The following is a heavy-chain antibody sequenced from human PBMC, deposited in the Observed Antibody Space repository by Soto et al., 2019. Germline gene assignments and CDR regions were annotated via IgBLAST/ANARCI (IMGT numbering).Heavy chain of an antibody. CDR1: GFTFTSSA. CDR2: IVVGSGNT. CDR3: ARDQSFDRTYYYGIDV. D-gene: IGHD3-16*01. Sequence: EASVKVSCKASGFTFTSSAMQWVRQARGQRLEWIGWIVVGSGNTNYAQKFQERVTITRDMSTSTAYMELRSLRSDDTAVYYCARDQSFDRTYYYGIDVWGQGTTVTAP. J-gene: IGHJ6*02. V-gene: IGHV1-58*02.